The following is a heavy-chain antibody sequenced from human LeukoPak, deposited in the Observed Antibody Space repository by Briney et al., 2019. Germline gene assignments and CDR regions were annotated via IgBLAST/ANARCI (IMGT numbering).Heavy chain of an antibody. V-gene: IGHV4-34*01. CDR2: INHSGST. CDR3: ARGKLGGSSGRTKNYYYYGMDV. D-gene: IGHD6-19*01. Sequence: SETLSLTCAVYGGSFSGYYWSWIRQPPGKGLEWVGEINHSGSTNYNSSLKSRVTISVDTSKNQFSLKLSSVTAADTAVYYCARGKLGGSSGRTKNYYYYGMDVWGKGTTVTVSS. J-gene: IGHJ6*04. CDR1: GGSFSGYY.